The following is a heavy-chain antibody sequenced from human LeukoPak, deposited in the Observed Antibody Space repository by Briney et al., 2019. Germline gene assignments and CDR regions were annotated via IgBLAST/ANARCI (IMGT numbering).Heavy chain of an antibody. CDR3: AKGIDVWGEGAFDI. D-gene: IGHD3-16*01. J-gene: IGHJ3*02. Sequence: GGSLRLSCAASGFTFDDYAMHWVRQAPGKGLEWVSGISWNSGSIGYADSVKGRFTISRDNAKNSLYLQMNSLRAEDTALYYCAKGIDVWGEGAFDIWGQGTMVTVSS. CDR2: ISWNSGSI. CDR1: GFTFDDYA. V-gene: IGHV3-9*01.